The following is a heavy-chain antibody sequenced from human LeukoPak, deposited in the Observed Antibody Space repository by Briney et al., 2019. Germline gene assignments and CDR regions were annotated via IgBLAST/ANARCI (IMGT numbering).Heavy chain of an antibody. J-gene: IGHJ6*02. V-gene: IGHV3-30-3*01. CDR2: ISYDGSNK. CDR3: AKDGAAGGMDV. D-gene: IGHD6-13*01. Sequence: GRSLRLSCAASGFTFSSYAMHWVRPAPGKGLEWVAVISYDGSNKYYADSVKGRFTISRDNSKNTLYLQMNSLRAEDTAVYYCAKDGAAGGMDVWGQGTTVTVSS. CDR1: GFTFSSYA.